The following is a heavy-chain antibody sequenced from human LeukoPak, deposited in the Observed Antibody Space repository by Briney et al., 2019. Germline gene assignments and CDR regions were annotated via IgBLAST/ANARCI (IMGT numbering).Heavy chain of an antibody. D-gene: IGHD3-9*01. V-gene: IGHV4-59*01. CDR3: ARAGVLRYFGPFDY. CDR1: GGSISSYY. Sequence: SETPSLTRTVSGGSISSYYWSWIRQPPGKGLEWIGYIYYSGSTNYNPSLKSRVTISVDTSKNQFSLKLSSVTAADTAVYCCARAGVLRYFGPFDYWGQGTLVTVSS. CDR2: IYYSGST. J-gene: IGHJ4*02.